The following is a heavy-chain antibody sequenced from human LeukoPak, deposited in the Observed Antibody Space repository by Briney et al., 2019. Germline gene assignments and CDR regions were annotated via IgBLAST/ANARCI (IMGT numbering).Heavy chain of an antibody. J-gene: IGHJ3*02. V-gene: IGHV3-74*01. CDR1: AFTFSSYW. Sequence: PGGSLRLSCTASAFTFSSYWMNWVPQAPGKGLIWVSRINSDGSSTSYADSVKGRFTISRDNAKNTLYLQRNSLRGEDTAVYYCARDRWELLNAFDIWRQGTMVTVSS. CDR3: ARDRWELLNAFDI. D-gene: IGHD1-26*01. CDR2: INSDGSST.